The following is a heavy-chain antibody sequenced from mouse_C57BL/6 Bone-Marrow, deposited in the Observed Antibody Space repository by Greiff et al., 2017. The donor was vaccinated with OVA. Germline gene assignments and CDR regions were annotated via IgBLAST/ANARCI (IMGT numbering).Heavy chain of an antibody. CDR1: GYTFTDYN. CDR2: INPNNGGT. V-gene: IGHV1-22*01. J-gene: IGHJ1*03. Sequence: EVQLQESGPELVKPGASVKMSCKASGYTFTDYNMHWVKQSHGKSLEWIGYINPNNGGTSYNQKFKGKATLTVNKSSSTAYMELRSLTSEDSAVYYCARRKEYYGNYRGYFDVWGTGTTVTVSS. CDR3: ARRKEYYGNYRGYFDV. D-gene: IGHD2-1*01.